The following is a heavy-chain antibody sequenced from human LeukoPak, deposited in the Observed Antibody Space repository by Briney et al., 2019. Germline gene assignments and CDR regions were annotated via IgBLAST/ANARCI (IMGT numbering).Heavy chain of an antibody. D-gene: IGHD3-9*01. Sequence: SVKVSCKASGGTFSSYAISWVRQAPGQGLEWMGRIIPIFGTANYAQKFQVRGTITTDESKSTDYMDKSSVRSEDTAVYYCARAELRYIYYYYMDVWGKGTTVTVSS. CDR3: ARAELRYIYYYYMDV. V-gene: IGHV1-69*05. CDR1: GGTFSSYA. J-gene: IGHJ6*03. CDR2: IIPIFGTA.